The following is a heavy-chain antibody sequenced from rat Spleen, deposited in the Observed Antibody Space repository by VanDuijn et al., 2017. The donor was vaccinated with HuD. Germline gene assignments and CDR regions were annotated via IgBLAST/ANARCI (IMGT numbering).Heavy chain of an antibody. V-gene: IGHV5-7*01. CDR1: GFIFSDYN. Sequence: EVQVVESGGGLVQPGRSLKLSCAASGFIFSDYNMAWVRQAPNKGLEWVATISPSGASTHYRDSVKGRFTISRDHAKSILYLQMDSLRSEDTATYYCARWGGYNSNFDYWGQGVMVTVSS. CDR3: ARWGGYNSNFDY. J-gene: IGHJ2*01. D-gene: IGHD1-9*01. CDR2: ISPSGAST.